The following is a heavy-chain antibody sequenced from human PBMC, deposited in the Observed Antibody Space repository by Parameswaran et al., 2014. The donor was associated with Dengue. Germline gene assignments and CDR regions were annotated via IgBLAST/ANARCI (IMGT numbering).Heavy chain of an antibody. D-gene: IGHD5-18*01. V-gene: IGHV3-30-3*01. Sequence: WIRQPPGKGLEWVAVISYDGSNKYYADSVKGRFTISRDNSKNTLYLQMNSLRAEDTAVYYCARGKVASYGYVFDYWGQGTLVTVSS. CDR3: ARGKVASYGYVFDY. CDR2: ISYDGSNK. J-gene: IGHJ4*02.